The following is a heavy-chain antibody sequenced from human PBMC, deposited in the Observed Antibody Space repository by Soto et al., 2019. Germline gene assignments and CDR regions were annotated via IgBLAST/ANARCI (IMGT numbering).Heavy chain of an antibody. V-gene: IGHV1-8*02. CDR1: GYDFTAYD. D-gene: IGHD6-13*01. CDR2: MNPINGAT. J-gene: IGHJ6*02. Sequence: QVQLVQSGAEVKQSGASVKVSCKASGYDFTAYDINWVRQASGQGLEWMGWMNPINGATGSARRFQGRVSMPRHTATGTAYLELTSLRSDDSAVYYCGRGPSPRAPAGGTPYYYAMGVWGQGTTVTVSS. CDR3: GRGPSPRAPAGGTPYYYAMGV.